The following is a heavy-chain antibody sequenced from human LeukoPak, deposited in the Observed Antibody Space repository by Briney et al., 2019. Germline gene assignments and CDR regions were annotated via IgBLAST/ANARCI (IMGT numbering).Heavy chain of an antibody. V-gene: IGHV1-69*01. CDR3: ARDPQPNSYGLSRLGY. CDR1: GGTFSSYA. D-gene: IGHD5-18*01. CDR2: IIPICGTA. J-gene: IGHJ4*02. Sequence: SVKVSCKASGGTFSSYAISWVRQAPGQGLEWMGGIIPICGTANYAQKFQGRVTVTADESTSTAYMEPSSLRSEDTAVYYCARDPQPNSYGLSRLGYWGQGTLVTVSS.